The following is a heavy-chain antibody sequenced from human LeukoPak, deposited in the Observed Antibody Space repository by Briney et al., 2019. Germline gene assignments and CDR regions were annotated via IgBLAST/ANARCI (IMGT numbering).Heavy chain of an antibody. J-gene: IGHJ4*02. CDR3: AKQTESYCGGDCYPGY. CDR2: IRYDGSNR. Sequence: GGSLRLSCAASGFTFSSYGMHWVRQAQGKGLEWVAFIRYDGSNRYYADSVKGRFTISRDNSKNTLYLQMNSLRAEDTAVYYCAKQTESYCGGDCYPGYWGQGTLVTVSS. CDR1: GFTFSSYG. D-gene: IGHD2-21*01. V-gene: IGHV3-30*02.